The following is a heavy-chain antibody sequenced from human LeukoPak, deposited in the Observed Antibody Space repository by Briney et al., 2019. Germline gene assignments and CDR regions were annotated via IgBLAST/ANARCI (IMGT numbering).Heavy chain of an antibody. J-gene: IGHJ4*02. Sequence: GGSLRLSCAASGFTFDDYGMSWVRQAPGKGLEWVSGINWNGGSTGYADSVKGRFTISRDNAKNSLYLQMNSLRAEDTALYYCARDLGQFLEWLSKPLYFDYWGQGTLVTVSS. CDR2: INWNGGST. D-gene: IGHD3-3*01. CDR1: GFTFDDYG. CDR3: ARDLGQFLEWLSKPLYFDY. V-gene: IGHV3-20*04.